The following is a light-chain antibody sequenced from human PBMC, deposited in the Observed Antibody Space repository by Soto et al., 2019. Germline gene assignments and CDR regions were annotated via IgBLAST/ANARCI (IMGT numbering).Light chain of an antibody. CDR1: SSDVGGYNY. J-gene: IGLJ2*01. V-gene: IGLV2-14*01. Sequence: QSALTQPASVSGSTGQSITISCTGTSSDVGGYNYVSWYQQHPGKAPKLMIYDVSNRPSGVSNRFSGSKSGNTASLTISGLQAEDEAYYYCSSYTSSSTPVVFGGGTKVTV. CDR2: DVS. CDR3: SSYTSSSTPVV.